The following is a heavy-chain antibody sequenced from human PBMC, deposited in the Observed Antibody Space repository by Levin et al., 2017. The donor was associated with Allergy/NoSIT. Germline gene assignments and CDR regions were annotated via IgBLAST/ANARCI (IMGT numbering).Heavy chain of an antibody. CDR1: GFTFDDYG. CDR3: ARDRPRTADTVTGYWYFDL. Sequence: PSETLSLTCAASGFTFDDYGMSWVRQAPGKGLEWVSGINWNGGSTGYADSVKGRFTISRDNAKNSLYLQMNSLRAEDTALYYCARDRPRTADTVTGYWYFDLWGRGTLVTVSS. V-gene: IGHV3-20*04. J-gene: IGHJ2*01. D-gene: IGHD4-17*01. CDR2: INWNGGST.